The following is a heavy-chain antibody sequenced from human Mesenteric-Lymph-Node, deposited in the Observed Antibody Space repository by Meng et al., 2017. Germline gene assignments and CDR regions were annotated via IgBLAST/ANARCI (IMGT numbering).Heavy chain of an antibody. D-gene: IGHD6-13*01. CDR2: ISGYSGNT. CDR1: GYTFSNYG. Sequence: QVQLVQSGAEVKKHGASVKASCKATGYTFSNYGISWVRQAPGQGLEWMGWISGYSGNTKYAQKLQGRVTMTTDTSTNTAYMELRSLRSDDTAVYYCTRADIAAAGTGGYWGQGTLVTVSS. J-gene: IGHJ4*02. V-gene: IGHV1-18*01. CDR3: TRADIAAAGTGGY.